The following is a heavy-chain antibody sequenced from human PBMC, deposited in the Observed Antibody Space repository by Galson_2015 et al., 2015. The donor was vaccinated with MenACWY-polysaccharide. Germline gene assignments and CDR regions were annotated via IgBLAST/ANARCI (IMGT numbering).Heavy chain of an antibody. Sequence: ALSIGCETSGVTFHSYTMSWVHHYPGKGLVWVPGIRGSAASTYSADSVWLRFQIHSDNSTTAQYLKMTILRTAATAIYYCANPGLSTRRTTDVDYWGQGTLVTVSS. D-gene: IGHD1-14*01. CDR1: GVTFHSYT. J-gene: IGHJ4*02. V-gene: IGHV3-23*01. CDR2: IRGSAAST. CDR3: ANPGLSTRRTTDVDY.